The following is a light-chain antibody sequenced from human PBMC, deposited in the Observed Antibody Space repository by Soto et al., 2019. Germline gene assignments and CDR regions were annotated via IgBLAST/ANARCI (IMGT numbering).Light chain of an antibody. Sequence: QSALTQPASVSGSPGQSITISCTGTSSDVGGYNYVSWYQQEPGRAPKLMIYEVNKRPSGVPDRFSGSKSGNTASLTVSGLQAEDEADYYCSSHAGSINLIFGGGTKLTVL. CDR3: SSHAGSINLI. V-gene: IGLV2-8*01. CDR2: EVN. J-gene: IGLJ2*01. CDR1: SSDVGGYNY.